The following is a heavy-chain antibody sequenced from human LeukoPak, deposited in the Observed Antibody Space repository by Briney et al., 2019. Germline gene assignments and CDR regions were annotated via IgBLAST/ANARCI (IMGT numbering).Heavy chain of an antibody. CDR2: IKSKEDGETT. J-gene: IGHJ3*02. Sequence: GGSLRLSCAASGFTFSSYAMSWVRQAPGKGLEWVGSIKSKEDGETTDYAAPVKGRFSISRDDSRDTLYLQMNSLRTEDTAVYYCVTVDYGDFHQEDGFDMWGQGTMVTVSS. D-gene: IGHD4-17*01. CDR3: VTVDYGDFHQEDGFDM. CDR1: GFTFSSYA. V-gene: IGHV3-15*01.